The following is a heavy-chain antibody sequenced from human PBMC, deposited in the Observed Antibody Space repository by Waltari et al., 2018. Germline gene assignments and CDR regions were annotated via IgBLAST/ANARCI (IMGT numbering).Heavy chain of an antibody. CDR1: GGSISSSSYY. V-gene: IGHV4-39*01. D-gene: IGHD6-13*01. CDR2: IYYSGST. CDR3: ARQGIAAAGIGY. J-gene: IGHJ4*02. Sequence: QLQLQESGPGLVKPSETLSLTCTVSGGSISSSSYYWGWIRQPPGQGLEWIGSIYYSGSTYYNPSLKSRVTISVDTSKNQFSLKRSSVAAADTAVYYCARQGIAAAGIGYWGQGTLVTVSS.